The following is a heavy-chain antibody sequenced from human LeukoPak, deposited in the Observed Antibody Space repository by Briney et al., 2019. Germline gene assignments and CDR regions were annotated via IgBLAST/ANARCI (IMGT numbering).Heavy chain of an antibody. Sequence: GGSLRLSCAASGFTFSSYWMHWVRQAPGKGLVWVSRINSDGSSTSYADSVKGRFTISRDNAKNTLYLHMNSLRVEDTAVYYCARGRPPYYFDYWGQGTLVTVSS. CDR1: GFTFSSYW. CDR2: INSDGSST. V-gene: IGHV3-74*01. CDR3: ARGRPPYYFDY. J-gene: IGHJ4*02.